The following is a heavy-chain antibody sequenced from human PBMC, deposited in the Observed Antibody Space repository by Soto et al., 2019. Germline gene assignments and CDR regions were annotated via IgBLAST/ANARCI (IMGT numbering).Heavy chain of an antibody. J-gene: IGHJ4*02. Sequence: PGESLKISCKGSVYSFTTYWIGWVRQMPGKGLEWMGIIYGGDSDNRYSPYFQGQATISADKSISTAYLQWSSLKASDTATYYCARLRYCSGGSCYGAYWGQGTIVTVSS. V-gene: IGHV5-51*01. CDR1: VYSFTTYW. CDR3: ARLRYCSGGSCYGAY. D-gene: IGHD2-15*01. CDR2: IYGGDSDN.